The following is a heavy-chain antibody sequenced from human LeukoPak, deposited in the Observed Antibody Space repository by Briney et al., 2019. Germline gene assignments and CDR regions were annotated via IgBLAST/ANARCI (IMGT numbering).Heavy chain of an antibody. Sequence: PAGSLRLSCIASGFTFSSYWMSWVRQAPGGGLEWVANIMEDGSKKYYVYSVKGRFTISRDNDKISLYLQMNRLRAEDTAAYVCASQFWWAAVAGKTLDYWGQGTLVTVSS. CDR1: GFTFSSYW. D-gene: IGHD6-19*01. CDR2: IMEDGSKK. V-gene: IGHV3-7*03. J-gene: IGHJ4*02. CDR3: ASQFWWAAVAGKTLDY.